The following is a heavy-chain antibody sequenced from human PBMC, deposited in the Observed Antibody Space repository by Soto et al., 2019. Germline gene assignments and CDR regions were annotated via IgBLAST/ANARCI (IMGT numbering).Heavy chain of an antibody. CDR1: GFTFGDYA. D-gene: IGHD3-22*01. Sequence: PGGSLRLSCTASGFTFGDYAMSWVRQAPGKGLEWVGFIRSKAYGGTTEYAASVKGRFTISRDDSKSIAYLQMNSLKTEDTAVYYCTRAYYYDSSGSFDYWGQGTLVTVSS. CDR3: TRAYYYDSSGSFDY. V-gene: IGHV3-49*04. CDR2: IRSKAYGGTT. J-gene: IGHJ4*02.